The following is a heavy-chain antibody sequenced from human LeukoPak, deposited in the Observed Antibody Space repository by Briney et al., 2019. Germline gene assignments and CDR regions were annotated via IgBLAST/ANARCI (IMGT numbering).Heavy chain of an antibody. CDR3: AKCNSSWYDFGYYYYYMDV. CDR1: GFTFSSYN. CDR2: ISGSGGST. V-gene: IGHV3-23*01. Sequence: PGGSLRLSCAASGFTFSSYNMNWVRQAPGKGLEWVSAISGSGGSTYYADSVKGRFTISRDNSKNTLYLQMNSLRAEGTAVYYCAKCNSSWYDFGYYYYYMDVWGKGTTVTVSS. J-gene: IGHJ6*03. D-gene: IGHD6-13*01.